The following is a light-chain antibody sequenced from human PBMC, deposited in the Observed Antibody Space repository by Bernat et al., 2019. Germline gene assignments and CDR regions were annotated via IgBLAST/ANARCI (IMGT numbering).Light chain of an antibody. CDR1: SSDVGGYNY. Sequence: QSALTQPASVSGSPGQSITISCTGTSSDVGGYNYVSWSQQRPGKAPKLMIYDVSNRPSGVSNRFSGAKSGNTASLTISGLQDEDEADYYCSSYTSSSIPDVFGTGTKVTVL. V-gene: IGLV2-14*01. J-gene: IGLJ1*01. CDR2: DVS. CDR3: SSYTSSSIPDV.